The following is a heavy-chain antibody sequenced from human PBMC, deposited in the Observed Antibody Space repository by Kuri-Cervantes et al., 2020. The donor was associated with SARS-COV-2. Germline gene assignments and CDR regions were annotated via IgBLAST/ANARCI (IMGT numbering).Heavy chain of an antibody. CDR3: ARVVGYSSSWYYFDY. Sequence: ETLSLSCAASGFTVSSNYMSWVRQAPGKGLEWVSVIYSGGSTYYADSVKGRFTISRDNSKNTLYLQMNSLRAEDTAVYYCARVVGYSSSWYYFDYWGQGTLVTVSS. J-gene: IGHJ4*02. V-gene: IGHV3-53*01. CDR1: GFTVSSNY. D-gene: IGHD6-13*01. CDR2: IYSGGST.